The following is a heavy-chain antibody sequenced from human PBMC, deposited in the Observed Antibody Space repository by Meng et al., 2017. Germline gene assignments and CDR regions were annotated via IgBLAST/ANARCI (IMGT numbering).Heavy chain of an antibody. Sequence: QIPLKESVPTLVKPTQTLTLTCTLSGFSLSTSGVGVGWIRQPPGKALEWLALIYWNDDKRYSPSLKSRLTITKDTSKNQVVLTMTNMDPVDTATYYCAHIPYSSSWYEYFQHWGQGTLVTVSS. D-gene: IGHD6-13*01. V-gene: IGHV2-5*01. J-gene: IGHJ1*01. CDR1: GFSLSTSGVG. CDR2: IYWNDDK. CDR3: AHIPYSSSWYEYFQH.